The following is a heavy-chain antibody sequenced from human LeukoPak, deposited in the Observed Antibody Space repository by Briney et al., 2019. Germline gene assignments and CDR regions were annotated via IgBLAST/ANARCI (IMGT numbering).Heavy chain of an antibody. Sequence: SGPTLVKPTQTLTLTCSFSGFSLSTSGVGVGWIRLSPGKALEWLALIYWDDDKRYSPSLKSRLTITKDTSKNQVVLTMTNMDPVDTATYFCAHGRSGSSGFDYWGQGTLVTVSS. CDR1: GFSLSTSGVG. D-gene: IGHD6-6*01. CDR3: AHGRSGSSGFDY. V-gene: IGHV2-5*02. J-gene: IGHJ4*02. CDR2: IYWDDDK.